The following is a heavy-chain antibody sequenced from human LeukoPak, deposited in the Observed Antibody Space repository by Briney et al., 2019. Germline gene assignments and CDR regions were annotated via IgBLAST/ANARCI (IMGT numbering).Heavy chain of an antibody. CDR3: ARGLIGYSISSIDY. CDR1: GGSISSYY. Sequence: SETLSLTCTVSGGSISSYYWSWIRQPPGKGLEWIGYIYYSGSTSYKPSLKSRVTISVDTSKNQFSLKLSSVTAADTAVYYWARGLIGYSISSIDYWGQGTLVTVSS. J-gene: IGHJ4*02. D-gene: IGHD3-22*01. CDR2: IYYSGST. V-gene: IGHV4-59*08.